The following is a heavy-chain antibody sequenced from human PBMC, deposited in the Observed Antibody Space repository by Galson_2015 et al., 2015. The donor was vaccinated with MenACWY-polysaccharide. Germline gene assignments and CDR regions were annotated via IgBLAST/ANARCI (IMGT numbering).Heavy chain of an antibody. J-gene: IGHJ4*02. D-gene: IGHD2-15*01. V-gene: IGHV3-11*01. CDR2: ISSSGSTI. Sequence: SLRLSCAASGFTFSNYLMSWIRQDPAKGLECVSYISSSGSTIYYADSVKGRFTIPRDNAKKSLYLQMNSLRAEDTAVYYCARVGVVASTLYYFDYWGQGALVTVSS. CDR1: GFTFSNYL. CDR3: ARVGVVASTLYYFDY.